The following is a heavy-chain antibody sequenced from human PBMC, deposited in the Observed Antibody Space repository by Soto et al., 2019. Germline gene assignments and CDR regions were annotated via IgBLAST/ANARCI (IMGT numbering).Heavy chain of an antibody. CDR2: ISYDGSNK. Sequence: WSLRLSCAASVFTFSSYGMHWVRQAPGKGLEWVAVISYDGSNKYYADSVKGRFTISRDNSKNTLYLQMNSLRAEDTAVYYCAKVRLRFLEWLFWNAFDIWGQGTMVTVS. CDR1: VFTFSSYG. D-gene: IGHD3-3*01. CDR3: AKVRLRFLEWLFWNAFDI. J-gene: IGHJ3*02. V-gene: IGHV3-30*18.